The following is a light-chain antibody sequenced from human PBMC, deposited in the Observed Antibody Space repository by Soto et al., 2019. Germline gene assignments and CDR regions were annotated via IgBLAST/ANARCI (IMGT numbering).Light chain of an antibody. CDR3: QQSNNWPWT. Sequence: EMVLTQSPGTLSLSLGERATLSCRASERVSSNLAWYQQKPGQAPRLLLYATSTRAMGIPARFRGSGSGTEFTLTISSLQSEDFAVYYCQQSNNWPWTFGQGTKVDIK. CDR1: ERVSSN. CDR2: ATS. J-gene: IGKJ1*01. V-gene: IGKV3D-15*01.